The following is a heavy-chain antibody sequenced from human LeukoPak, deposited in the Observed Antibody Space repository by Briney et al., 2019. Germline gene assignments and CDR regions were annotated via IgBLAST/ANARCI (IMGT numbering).Heavy chain of an antibody. CDR3: AKNMGIAAAGIY. J-gene: IGHJ4*02. D-gene: IGHD6-13*01. CDR2: ISYDGSNK. Sequence: PGGSLRLSCAASGFTFSSYGMHWVRQAPGKGLEWVAVISYDGSNKYYADSVKGRFTISRDNSKNTLYLQMNSLRAEDTAVYYCAKNMGIAAAGIYWGQGTLVTVSS. V-gene: IGHV3-30*18. CDR1: GFTFSSYG.